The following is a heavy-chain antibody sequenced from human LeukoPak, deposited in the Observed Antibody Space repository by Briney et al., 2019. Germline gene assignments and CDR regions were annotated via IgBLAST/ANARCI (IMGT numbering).Heavy chain of an antibody. CDR2: IYYSGST. V-gene: IGHV4-30-4*01. CDR3: ARDSPYGSENWFDP. Sequence: SETLSLTCTVSGGSISSYYWSWTRQPPGKGLEWIGYIYYSGSTYYNPSLKSRVTISVDTSKNQFSLKLSSVTAADTAVYYCARDSPYGSENWFDPWGQGTLVTVSS. D-gene: IGHD3-10*01. J-gene: IGHJ5*02. CDR1: GGSISSYY.